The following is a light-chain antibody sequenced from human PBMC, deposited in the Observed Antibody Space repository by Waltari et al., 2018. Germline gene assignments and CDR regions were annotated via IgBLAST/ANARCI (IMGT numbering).Light chain of an antibody. Sequence: DIQMTQSPSTLSASVGERVTITCRASQSINLWVAWYQQKQGKAPRLLNYKASGLESGVPSRFSGSGSGTEFTLSISSLQPDDFATYYCQQYNSWPLTVGGGTKVEI. CDR3: QQYNSWPLT. CDR1: QSINLW. J-gene: IGKJ4*01. CDR2: KAS. V-gene: IGKV1-5*03.